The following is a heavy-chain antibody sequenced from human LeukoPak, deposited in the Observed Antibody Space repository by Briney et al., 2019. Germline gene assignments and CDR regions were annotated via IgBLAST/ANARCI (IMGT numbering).Heavy chain of an antibody. D-gene: IGHD5-24*01. CDR2: IYISGST. J-gene: IGHJ4*02. Sequence: SETLSLTCTVSGGFISSYYWSWIRQPAGKGLEWIGRIYISGSTNYNPSLKSRVTMSVDTSKNQFSLKLSSVTAADTAVYYCARLGKVYGHGYNWGQGTLVTVSS. CDR3: ARLGKVYGHGYN. CDR1: GGFISSYY. V-gene: IGHV4-4*07.